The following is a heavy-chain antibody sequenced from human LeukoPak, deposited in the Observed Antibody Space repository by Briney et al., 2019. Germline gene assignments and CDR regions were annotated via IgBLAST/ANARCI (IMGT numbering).Heavy chain of an antibody. D-gene: IGHD2-2*01. V-gene: IGHV3-23*01. CDR3: AQALVVPAAWLPNY. CDR2: ISGSGDTT. Sequence: PGGSLRLSCAASGFTFSSYAMSWVRQAPGKGLEWVSPISGSGDTTYYADSVKGRFTISRDNSRNTLYLQLNSLRAEDTAVYYCAQALVVPAAWLPNYWGQGTLVTVSS. CDR1: GFTFSSYA. J-gene: IGHJ4*02.